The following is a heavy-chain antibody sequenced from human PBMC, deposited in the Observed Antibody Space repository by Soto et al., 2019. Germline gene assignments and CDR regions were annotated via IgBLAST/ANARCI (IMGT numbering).Heavy chain of an antibody. V-gene: IGHV3-23*01. D-gene: IGHD2-15*01. CDR2: ISDSGST. CDR1: GFTFSSYA. Sequence: EVQLLESGGGLVQPGGSRRLSCAASGFTFSSYAMSWVRQAPGKGLEWVSTISDSGSTYYADSVKGRFTIFRGISKNTLYVKMSSLRAEDTAVYYCAKGEEGYCSGTSCLYHMDAWGKGTTVTVSS. CDR3: AKGEEGYCSGTSCLYHMDA. J-gene: IGHJ6*03.